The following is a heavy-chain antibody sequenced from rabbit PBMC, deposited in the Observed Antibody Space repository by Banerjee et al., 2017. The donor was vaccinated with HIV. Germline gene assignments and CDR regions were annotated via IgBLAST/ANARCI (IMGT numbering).Heavy chain of an antibody. V-gene: IGHV1S17*01. J-gene: IGHJ4*01. Sequence: QQQLEESGGGLVQPEGSLTLTCTASGFDFSSYSMGWVRQAPGKGLEYIGWIATGGTTYYASWAKGRFTISKTSRMVDLQMTSLTAADTATYFCARELPDQFLYIDLRGPGTLVTVS. CDR3: ARELPDQFLYIDL. CDR1: GFDFSSYS. CDR2: IATGGTT. D-gene: IGHD1-1*01.